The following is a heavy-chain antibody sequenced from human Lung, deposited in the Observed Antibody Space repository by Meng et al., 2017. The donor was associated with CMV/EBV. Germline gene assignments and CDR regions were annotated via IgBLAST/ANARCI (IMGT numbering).Heavy chain of an antibody. D-gene: IGHD6-19*01. Sequence: QLHLQEPGPGLVKPSGTLSLTCAVSGGSIRISTWWSWVRQPPGKGLEWIGEIYHSGGTNYNPSLRGRVTISLDKSKNQFSLTLRSVTAADTAVYYCARDPYATGWAGWGQGTLVTVSS. CDR1: GGSIRISTW. V-gene: IGHV4-4*02. J-gene: IGHJ4*02. CDR3: ARDPYATGWAG. CDR2: IYHSGGT.